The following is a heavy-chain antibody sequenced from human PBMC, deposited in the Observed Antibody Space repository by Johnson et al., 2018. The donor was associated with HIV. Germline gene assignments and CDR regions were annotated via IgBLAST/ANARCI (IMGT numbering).Heavy chain of an antibody. J-gene: IGHJ3*01. Sequence: QVLLVESGGGVVQPGRSLRLPCAASGFTFSSYAMHWVRQAPGKGLEWVAVISYDGSNKYYADSVKGRFTISRDNSKNTLYLQMNSLRAEDTAVYYCAKDRFTVRGSDVFAFWGKGTMVTVSS. CDR1: GFTFSSYA. CDR2: ISYDGSNK. D-gene: IGHD3-16*01. V-gene: IGHV3-30-3*02. CDR3: AKDRFTVRGSDVFAF.